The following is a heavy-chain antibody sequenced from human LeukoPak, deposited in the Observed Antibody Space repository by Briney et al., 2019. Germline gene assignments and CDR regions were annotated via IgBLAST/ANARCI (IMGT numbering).Heavy chain of an antibody. CDR3: ARDLTGYYAVRDRAGGY. CDR2: ISSSSSYI. Sequence: PGGSLRLSCAASGFTFSSYSMNWVRQAPGKGLEWVSSISSSSSYIYYADSVKSRFTISRDNAKNSLYLQMNSLRAEDTAVYYCARDLTGYYAVRDRAGGYWGQGTLVTVSS. CDR1: GFTFSSYS. J-gene: IGHJ4*02. D-gene: IGHD3-9*01. V-gene: IGHV3-21*01.